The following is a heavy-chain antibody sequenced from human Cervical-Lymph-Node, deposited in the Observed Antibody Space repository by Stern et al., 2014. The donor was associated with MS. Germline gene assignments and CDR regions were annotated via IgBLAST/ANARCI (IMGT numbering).Heavy chain of an antibody. Sequence: VQLVQSGPEVKKPGTSVKVSCKASGFTFTTSAVQWVRQARGQRLEWIGWIVVGSGNTNYAQKFQERVTISRDMSTSTTYMELSSLRSDDTAVYYCVADEDWGTIYYFDYWGQGTLVTVSS. CDR3: VADEDWGTIYYFDY. J-gene: IGHJ4*02. CDR1: GFTFTTSA. CDR2: IVVGSGNT. V-gene: IGHV1-58*01. D-gene: IGHD3-16*01.